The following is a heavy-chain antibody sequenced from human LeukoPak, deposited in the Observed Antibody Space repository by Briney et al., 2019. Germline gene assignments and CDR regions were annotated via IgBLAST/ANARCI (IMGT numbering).Heavy chain of an antibody. Sequence: GGSLRLSCAASGFTFSNHGMNWVRRAPGKGLEWVSGISPSGDITYYADSVKGRFTISRDNAKNSLYLQMNSLRAEDTAVYYCARVGGSGTYYPLDYWGQGTLVTVSS. D-gene: IGHD1-26*01. J-gene: IGHJ4*02. CDR1: GFTFSNHG. V-gene: IGHV3-23*01. CDR2: ISPSGDIT. CDR3: ARVGGSGTYYPLDY.